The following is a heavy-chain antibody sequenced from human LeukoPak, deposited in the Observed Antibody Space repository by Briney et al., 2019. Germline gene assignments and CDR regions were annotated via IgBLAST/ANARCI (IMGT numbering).Heavy chain of an antibody. V-gene: IGHV3-23*01. CDR3: AREGDSSGYYSGFDY. CDR1: GFTFSSYA. Sequence: PGGSLRLSCAASGFTFSSYAMSWVRQAPGKGLEWVSAISGSGGSTFYADSVKGRFTISRDNAKNSLYLQMNSLRAEDTAVYYCAREGDSSGYYSGFDYWGQGTLVTVSS. D-gene: IGHD3-22*01. CDR2: ISGSGGST. J-gene: IGHJ4*02.